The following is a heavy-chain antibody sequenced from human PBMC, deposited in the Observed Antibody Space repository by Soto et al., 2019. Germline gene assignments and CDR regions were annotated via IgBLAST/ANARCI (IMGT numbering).Heavy chain of an antibody. CDR3: ARAPSAPGSSGASWFDP. D-gene: IGHD1-26*01. J-gene: IGHJ5*02. CDR2: INHSGST. Sequence: QVQLQQWGAGLLKPSETLSLTCAVYGGSFSGYYWSWIRQPPGKGLEWIGEINHSGSTNYNPSLKSRVTISGDTSKNQFSLKLSSVTAADTAVYYCARAPSAPGSSGASWFDPWGQGTLVTVSS. V-gene: IGHV4-34*01. CDR1: GGSFSGYY.